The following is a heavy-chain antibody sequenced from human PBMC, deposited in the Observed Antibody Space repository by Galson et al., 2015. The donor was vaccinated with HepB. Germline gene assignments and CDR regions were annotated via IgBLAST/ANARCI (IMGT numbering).Heavy chain of an antibody. CDR1: GFTFSSYA. D-gene: IGHD6-19*01. J-gene: IGHJ4*02. CDR2: ISYDGINK. Sequence: SLRLSCAASGFTFSSYAMHWVRQAPGKGLEWVAFISYDGINKHYADSVKGRFSISRDNSRNTVYLQMDTLRADDTAVYFCAKDPHTSGWSGGPGDYWGQGTLVTVSS. CDR3: AKDPHTSGWSGGPGDY. V-gene: IGHV3-30*18.